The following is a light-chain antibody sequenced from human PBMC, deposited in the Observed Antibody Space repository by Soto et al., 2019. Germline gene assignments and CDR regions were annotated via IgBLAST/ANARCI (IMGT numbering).Light chain of an antibody. V-gene: IGLV2-14*03. CDR2: EVS. CDR3: SSYTSSSTRV. Sequence: QSVLTQPASVSGSPGQSITISCTGTSSDVGAYDYVSRYQQHPDNAPKLMIYEVSNRPSGVSNRFSGSKSVNTATLTISGLQTEDEADYYCSSYTSSSTRVFGTGTKVTVL. J-gene: IGLJ1*01. CDR1: SSDVGAYDY.